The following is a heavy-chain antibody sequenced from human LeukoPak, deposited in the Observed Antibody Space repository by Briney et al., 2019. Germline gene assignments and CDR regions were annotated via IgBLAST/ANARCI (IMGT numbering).Heavy chain of an antibody. CDR3: ARDQYSSSWYDY. J-gene: IGHJ4*02. CDR2: IDAKSGGT. CDR1: GYTFTGHY. Sequence: ASVKVSCKASGYTFTGHYMHWVRQAPGQGLEWMGWIDAKSGGTKYAQRFQGRVTMTRDTSINTGYMELSSLTSDDTAVYYCARDQYSSSWYDYWGQGTLVTVSS. D-gene: IGHD6-13*01. V-gene: IGHV1-2*02.